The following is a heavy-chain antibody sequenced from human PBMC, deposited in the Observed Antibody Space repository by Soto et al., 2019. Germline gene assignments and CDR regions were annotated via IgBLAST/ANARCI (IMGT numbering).Heavy chain of an antibody. CDR2: INHSGST. CDR3: ASSFRRDVDIVATIKGGSFDY. Sequence: SETLSLTCAVYGGSFSGYYWSWIRQPPGKGLEWIGEINHSGSTNYNPSLKSRVTISVDTSKNQFSLKLSSVTAADTAVYYCASSFRRDVDIVATIKGGSFDYWGQGTLVTVSS. CDR1: GGSFSGYY. V-gene: IGHV4-34*01. J-gene: IGHJ4*02. D-gene: IGHD5-12*01.